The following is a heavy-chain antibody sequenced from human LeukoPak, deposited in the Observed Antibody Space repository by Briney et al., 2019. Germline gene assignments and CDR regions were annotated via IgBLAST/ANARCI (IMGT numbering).Heavy chain of an antibody. Sequence: PSETLSLTCTVSGYSISSGYYWGWIRQPPGKGLEWIGSIYHSGSTYYNPSLKSRVTISVDTSKNQFSLKLSSVTAADTAVYYCARQGAVAAFESWGQGTLVTVSS. V-gene: IGHV4-38-2*02. CDR1: GYSISSGYY. CDR3: ARQGAVAAFES. J-gene: IGHJ4*02. D-gene: IGHD6-19*01. CDR2: IYHSGST.